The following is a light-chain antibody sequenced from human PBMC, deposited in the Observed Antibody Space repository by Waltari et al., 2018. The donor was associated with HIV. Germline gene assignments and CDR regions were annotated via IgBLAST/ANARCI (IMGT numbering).Light chain of an antibody. CDR2: AAS. V-gene: IGKV1-39*01. Sequence: DVQMTQSPSSLSASVADRVSITCRANQSVSSYLNWYQQKPGRPPILLIYAASTLQNGVPSRFTGWGSGTDFTLAITGLQRDDFATYFCQQTHTGVTFGPGTTV. CDR1: QSVSSY. CDR3: QQTHTGVT. J-gene: IGKJ3*01.